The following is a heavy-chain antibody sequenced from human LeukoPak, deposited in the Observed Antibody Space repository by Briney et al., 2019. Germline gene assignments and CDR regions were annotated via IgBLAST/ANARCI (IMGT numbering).Heavy chain of an antibody. J-gene: IGHJ4*02. CDR1: GFTVSSYA. V-gene: IGHV3-23*01. CDR2: ISGSGGST. CDR3: AKDRGPLYYFDY. Sequence: GGSLRLSCSASGFTVSSYAMSWVRQAPGKGLEWVSAISGSGGSTYYADSVKGRFTISRDNSKNTLYLQMNSLRAEDTAVYYCAKDRGPLYYFDYWGQGTLVTVSS.